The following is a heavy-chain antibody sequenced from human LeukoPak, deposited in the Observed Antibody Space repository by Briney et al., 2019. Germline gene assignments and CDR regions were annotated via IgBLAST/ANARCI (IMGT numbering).Heavy chain of an antibody. J-gene: IGHJ6*03. D-gene: IGHD3-3*01. Sequence: GGSLRLSCAASGFTFSSYGMHWVRQAPGKGLEWVAFIRYDGSNKYYADSVKGRFTISRDNSKNTLYLQMNSLRAEDTAVYYCARRVLRFLEWLLSYYYYYMDVWGKGTTVTVSS. V-gene: IGHV3-30*02. CDR2: IRYDGSNK. CDR1: GFTFSSYG. CDR3: ARRVLRFLEWLLSYYYYYMDV.